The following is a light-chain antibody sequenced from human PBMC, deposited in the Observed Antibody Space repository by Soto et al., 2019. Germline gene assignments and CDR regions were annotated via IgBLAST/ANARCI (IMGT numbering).Light chain of an antibody. CDR2: GAS. CDR3: QHYGTSPGYT. J-gene: IGKJ2*01. CDR1: QSVSSSY. V-gene: IGKV3-20*01. Sequence: EIVLTQSPGTLSLSPGERATLSCRASQSVSSSYLAWYQQKPGQAPRLLIYGASSRVTGIPDRFRGSGSGTDFTLTISRLEPEDFAVFYCQHYGTSPGYTFGQGTKLEI.